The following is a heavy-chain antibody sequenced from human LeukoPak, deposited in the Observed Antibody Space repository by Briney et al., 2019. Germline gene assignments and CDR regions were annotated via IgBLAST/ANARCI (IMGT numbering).Heavy chain of an antibody. CDR1: GFTVSSNY. CDR2: IYSGGST. CDR3: ARTGSSGYLTFDY. V-gene: IGHV3-53*01. Sequence: PGGSLRLSCAASGFTVSSNYMSWVRQAPGKGLEWVSVIYSGGSTYYADSVKGRFTISRDNTKNSLYLQMNGLRAEDTAVYYCARTGSSGYLTFDYWGHGILVTVSS. D-gene: IGHD3-22*01. J-gene: IGHJ4*01.